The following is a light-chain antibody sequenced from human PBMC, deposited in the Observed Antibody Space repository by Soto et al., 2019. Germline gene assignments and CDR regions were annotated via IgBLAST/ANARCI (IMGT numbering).Light chain of an antibody. Sequence: DIQMTQSPSTLSASVGDRVTITCRASEDISRWLAWYQHKPGKAPKLLIYNAFTSESGVPSRFSGSGSGTEFILTISSLQPDDFATYYCQQYINWPLTVGGGTSVEI. CDR3: QQYINWPLT. CDR2: NAF. J-gene: IGKJ4*01. CDR1: EDISRW. V-gene: IGKV1-5*01.